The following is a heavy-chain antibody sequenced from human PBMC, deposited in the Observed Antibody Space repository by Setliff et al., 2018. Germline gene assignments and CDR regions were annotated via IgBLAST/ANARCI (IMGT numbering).Heavy chain of an antibody. Sequence: ASVKVSCKASGYTFTSYGITWVRQAPGQGPEWMGWISTYNGKTKYAEKVQGRVTMSTDTSTSTAYMELRSLRSDDTAVYYCARRNFYYDSSGFALYYYYMDVWGKGTTVTVSS. CDR2: ISTYNGKT. CDR3: ARRNFYYDSSGFALYYYYMDV. V-gene: IGHV1-18*01. D-gene: IGHD3-22*01. CDR1: GYTFTSYG. J-gene: IGHJ6*03.